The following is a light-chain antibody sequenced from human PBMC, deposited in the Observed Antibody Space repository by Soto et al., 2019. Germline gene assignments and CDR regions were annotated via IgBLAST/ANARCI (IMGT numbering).Light chain of an antibody. CDR3: QQYGSSPYT. CDR2: GGS. J-gene: IGKJ2*01. Sequence: EIVLTQSPGTLSLSRGERATLSCRASQSVSSSYLAWYEQKPGQAPRLLIYGGSSRATGIPDRFSGSGSGTDFTLTISRQEPEDFAVYYCQQYGSSPYTFGQGTKVEVK. CDR1: QSVSSSY. V-gene: IGKV3-20*01.